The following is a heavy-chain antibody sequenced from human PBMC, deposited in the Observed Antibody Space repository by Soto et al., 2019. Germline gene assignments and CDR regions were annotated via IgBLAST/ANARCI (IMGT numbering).Heavy chain of an antibody. J-gene: IGHJ4*02. CDR2: VSANARTT. CDR3: AKDRLAGGFDY. Sequence: GGSLRLSCAASGFTFSNYAMSWVRQAPRKGLEWVSLVSANARTTYYTDSVNGWFTFYSDNSRNTVYLQMNSLRADDTAVYYCAKDRLAGGFDYWGQGTLVTVSS. V-gene: IGHV3-23*01. D-gene: IGHD3-16*01. CDR1: GFTFSNYA.